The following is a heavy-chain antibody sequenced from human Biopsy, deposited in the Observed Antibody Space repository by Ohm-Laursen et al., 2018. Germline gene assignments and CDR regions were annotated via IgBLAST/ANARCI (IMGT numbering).Heavy chain of an antibody. Sequence: SLRLSCAASGFSFSSYGMHWVRQAPGKGLEWVSSIAERSTYISYADSVKGRFTISRDNAQNSLYLQMKNLRVEDTAVYYCARERGRKSIAATDYWGQGVLVTVSS. CDR2: IAERSTYI. CDR1: GFSFSSYG. CDR3: ARERGRKSIAATDY. J-gene: IGHJ4*02. V-gene: IGHV3-21*06. D-gene: IGHD6-6*01.